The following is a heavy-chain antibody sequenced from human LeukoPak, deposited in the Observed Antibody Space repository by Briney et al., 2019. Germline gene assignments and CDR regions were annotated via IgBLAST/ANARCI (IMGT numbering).Heavy chain of an antibody. D-gene: IGHD2-2*01. V-gene: IGHV4-59*01. CDR1: GGSISSYY. J-gene: IGHJ5*02. Sequence: SETLSLTCTVSGGSISSYYWSWIRQPPGKGLEWIGYIYYSGSTNYNPSLKSRVTISVDTSKNQFSLKLSSVTAADTAVYYCARSIVVVPAAGTVWFDPWRQGTLVTVSS. CDR3: ARSIVVVPAAGTVWFDP. CDR2: IYYSGST.